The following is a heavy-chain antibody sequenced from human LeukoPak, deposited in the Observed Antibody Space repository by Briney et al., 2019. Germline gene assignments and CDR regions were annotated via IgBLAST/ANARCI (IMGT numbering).Heavy chain of an antibody. CDR3: XXAEWLVTHYFDY. V-gene: IGHV3-23*01. D-gene: IGHD6-19*01. CDR2: XXXSGXSX. Sequence: GGSLXLSCAASXXXXSXXXXXXVXXXPGXXXXXVXAXXXSGXSXXYAXSVRGRFTISRDNSKNTLYLQMSSLRAEDTAVYXCXXAEWLVTHYFDYWGXGILVTVSS. CDR1: XXXXSXXX. J-gene: IGHJ4*02.